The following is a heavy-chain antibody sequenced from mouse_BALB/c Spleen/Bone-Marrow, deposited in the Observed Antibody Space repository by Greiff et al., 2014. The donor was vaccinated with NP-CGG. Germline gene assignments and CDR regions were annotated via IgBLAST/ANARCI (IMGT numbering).Heavy chain of an antibody. CDR1: GFNIKDTY. J-gene: IGHJ3*01. V-gene: IGHV14-3*02. CDR2: IDPANGNT. D-gene: IGHD1-1*01. CDR3: ASYYYGSSRFAY. Sequence: EVKLVESGAEIVKPGASVKLSCTASGFNIKDTYMHWVKQRPEQGLEWIGRIDPANGNTKYDPKFQGKATITADTSSNTAYLQLSSLTSEDTAVYYCASYYYGSSRFAYWGQGTLVTVSA.